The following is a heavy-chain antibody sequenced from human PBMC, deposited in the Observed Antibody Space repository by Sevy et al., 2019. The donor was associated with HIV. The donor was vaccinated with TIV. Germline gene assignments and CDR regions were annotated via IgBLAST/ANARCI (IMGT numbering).Heavy chain of an antibody. D-gene: IGHD3-10*01. V-gene: IGHV3-9*01. CDR1: GFTFDDYA. CDR3: AKDIGDYYGCGSYPFAFDI. J-gene: IGHJ3*02. CDR2: ISWNSGSI. Sequence: SLRLSCAASGFTFDDYAMHWVRQAPGKALEWVSGISWNSGSIGYADSVKGRFTISRDNAKNSLYLQMNSLRAEDSASYYCAKDIGDYYGCGSYPFAFDIWGQGTMVTVSS.